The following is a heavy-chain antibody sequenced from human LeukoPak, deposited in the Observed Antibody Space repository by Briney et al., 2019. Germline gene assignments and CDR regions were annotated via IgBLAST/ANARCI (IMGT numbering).Heavy chain of an antibody. CDR3: ARDVVGAPDY. CDR2: ITTSSSTI. Sequence: GGSLRLSCAASGFTFSSYTMNWDRQAPGKGLEWLSYITTSSSTIYYADSVKGRFTISRDNAKNSLYLQMNSLRAEDTAVYYCARDVVGAPDYWGQGTLVTVSS. J-gene: IGHJ4*02. CDR1: GFTFSSYT. D-gene: IGHD2-15*01. V-gene: IGHV3-48*04.